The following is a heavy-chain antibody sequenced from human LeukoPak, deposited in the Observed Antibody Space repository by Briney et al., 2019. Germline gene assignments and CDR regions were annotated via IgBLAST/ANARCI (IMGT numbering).Heavy chain of an antibody. CDR2: IYYSGTA. CDR3: AQKPYFDWPEFDS. CDR1: GVSITRFY. D-gene: IGHD3-9*01. V-gene: IGHV4-59*01. J-gene: IGHJ4*02. Sequence: PSETLSLTCTVSGVSITRFYWNWIRQAPGTGLEWIGSIYYSGTANYNPSLKSRLIMSVDTSKNQFSLRLSSVTAADTAKYYCAQKPYFDWPEFDSWGQGTLVTVSS.